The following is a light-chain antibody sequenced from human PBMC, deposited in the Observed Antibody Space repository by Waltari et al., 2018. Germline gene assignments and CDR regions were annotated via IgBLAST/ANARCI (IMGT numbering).Light chain of an antibody. Sequence: QSALIQPVPVSGSPGQSTTISCTGTSCDVGGYNYFSWYQQHPAKPSKLMIYDVSKRPSGVPNRFSGSKSGYTATLTISELQAEDEADYYCSSYASSSSVVFGGGTKLTVL. J-gene: IGLJ2*01. CDR1: SCDVGGYNY. CDR3: SSYASSSSVV. CDR2: DVS. V-gene: IGLV2-14*01.